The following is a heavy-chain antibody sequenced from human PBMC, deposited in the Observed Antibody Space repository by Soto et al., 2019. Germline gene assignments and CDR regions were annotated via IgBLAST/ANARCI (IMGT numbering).Heavy chain of an antibody. Sequence: PGGSLRLSCAASGFTFSSYSMNWVRQAPGKGLEWVSYISSSSSTIYYADSVKGRFTISRDNAKNSLYLQMNSLRAEDTAVYYCASRYSGYDWHDAFDIWGQGTMVTVSS. CDR2: ISSSSSTI. D-gene: IGHD5-12*01. V-gene: IGHV3-48*01. CDR3: ASRYSGYDWHDAFDI. J-gene: IGHJ3*02. CDR1: GFTFSSYS.